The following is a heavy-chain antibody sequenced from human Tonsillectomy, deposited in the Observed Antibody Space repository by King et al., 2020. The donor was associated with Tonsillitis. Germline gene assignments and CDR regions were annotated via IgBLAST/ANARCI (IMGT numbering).Heavy chain of an antibody. V-gene: IGHV5-51*01. Sequence: VQLVESGAEVKKPGESLKISCKGSGYSFTTYWIAWVRQMPGKGLDWMGIIYPGDSDTRHSPSFQGQVTISADKSINTAYLQWSSLKASDTAMYYCARSGFYSSGYKDYWGQGTLVTVSS. CDR3: ARSGFYSSGYKDY. CDR1: GYSFTTYW. J-gene: IGHJ4*02. CDR2: IYPGDSDT. D-gene: IGHD6-19*01.